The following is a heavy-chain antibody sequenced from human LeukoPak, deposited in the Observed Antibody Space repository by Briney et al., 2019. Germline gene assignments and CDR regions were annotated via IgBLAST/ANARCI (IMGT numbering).Heavy chain of an antibody. Sequence: GGSLRLSCAASGFTFSSYWMHWVRQAPGKGLVWVSRINSDGSSTSYADSVKGQFTISRDNAKNTLYLQMNSLRAEDTAVYYCARGGYSGSYYTPRYYYMDVWGKGTTVTVSS. J-gene: IGHJ6*03. D-gene: IGHD1-26*01. CDR3: ARGGYSGSYYTPRYYYMDV. CDR1: GFTFSSYW. CDR2: INSDGSST. V-gene: IGHV3-74*01.